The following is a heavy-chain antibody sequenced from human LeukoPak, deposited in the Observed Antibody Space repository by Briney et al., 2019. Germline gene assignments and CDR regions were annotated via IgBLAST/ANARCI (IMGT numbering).Heavy chain of an antibody. V-gene: IGHV4-59*12. Sequence: SETLSLTCTVSGGSISSYYWSWIRQPPGKGLEWIWFISYSGSTNYNPSLKSRVTISVDASKNQFSLRLSSVTAADTAVYYCARGRTVAGDFDYWGQGTLVTVSS. J-gene: IGHJ4*02. D-gene: IGHD4-23*01. CDR2: ISYSGST. CDR3: ARGRTVAGDFDY. CDR1: GGSISSYY.